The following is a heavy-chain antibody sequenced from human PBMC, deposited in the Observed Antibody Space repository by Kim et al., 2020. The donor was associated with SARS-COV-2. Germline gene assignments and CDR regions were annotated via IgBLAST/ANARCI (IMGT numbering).Heavy chain of an antibody. D-gene: IGHD1-1*01. CDR2: IRSNVNGYAT. J-gene: IGHJ3*02. Sequence: GGSLRLSCGASGFTFSDSAMHWVRRASGKGLEWVGRIRSNVNGYATAYSASVRGRFTISSDDSTNTAYLHMNSLKTEDTAVYYCIRAPGTTLAFWDAFD. V-gene: IGHV3-73*01. CDR1: GFTFSDSA. CDR3: IRAPGTTLAFWDAFD.